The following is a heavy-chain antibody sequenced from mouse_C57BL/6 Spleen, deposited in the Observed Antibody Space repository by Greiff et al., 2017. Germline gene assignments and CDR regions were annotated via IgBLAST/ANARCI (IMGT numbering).Heavy chain of an antibody. Sequence: VKLQESGPELVKPGASVKISCKASGYAFSSSWMNWVKQRPGKGLEWIGRIYPGDGDTNYNGKFKGKATLTADKSSSPAYMQLSSLTSEDSAVYFCARGGQTGTDYWGQGTTLTVSS. CDR1: GYAFSSSW. V-gene: IGHV1-82*01. CDR3: ARGGQTGTDY. J-gene: IGHJ2*01. CDR2: IYPGDGDT. D-gene: IGHD4-1*01.